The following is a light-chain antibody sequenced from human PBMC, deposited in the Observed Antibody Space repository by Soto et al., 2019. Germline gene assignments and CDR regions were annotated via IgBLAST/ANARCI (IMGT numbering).Light chain of an antibody. CDR1: QSVTSY. CDR2: DAS. CDR3: QQRSNWPRALT. Sequence: EIVLTQSPATLSLSPGERATLSCRASQSVTSYLAWYQQKPGQAPRLLIYDASTRATGIPARFSGSGSGTDFTLTISSLDPEDFAVYYCQQRSNWPRALTFGGGTKVEI. J-gene: IGKJ4*01. V-gene: IGKV3-11*01.